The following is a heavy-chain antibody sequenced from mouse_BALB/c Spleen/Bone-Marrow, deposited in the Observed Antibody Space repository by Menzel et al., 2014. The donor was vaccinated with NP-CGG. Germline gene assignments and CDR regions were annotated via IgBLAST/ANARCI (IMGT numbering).Heavy chain of an antibody. Sequence: EVMLVESGGGLVQPGGSLKLSCAASGFTFSSYGMSWVRQTPDKRLELVATINSNGGSAYYPDSVKGRFTISRDNAKNTLYLQMSSLKSEDTAMYYCARDPLYYYAWGQGTLVTVSA. CDR3: ARDPLYYYA. D-gene: IGHD1-1*01. CDR1: GFTFSSYG. V-gene: IGHV5-6-3*01. J-gene: IGHJ3*01. CDR2: INSNGGSA.